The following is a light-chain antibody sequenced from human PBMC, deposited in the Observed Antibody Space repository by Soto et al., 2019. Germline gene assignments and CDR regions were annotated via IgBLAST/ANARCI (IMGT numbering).Light chain of an antibody. V-gene: IGLV2-14*01. CDR2: EVS. J-gene: IGLJ2*01. CDR3: SSYTTSTSFIL. Sequence: QAVVTQPASVSGSPGQSITISCTGTSSDIGNYDFVSWYQQIPGTAPKAMIYEVSSRPSGVSNRFSGSKSGNTASLTISGLQAEDEAYDYCSSYTTSTSFILFGGGTKLTVL. CDR1: SSDIGNYDF.